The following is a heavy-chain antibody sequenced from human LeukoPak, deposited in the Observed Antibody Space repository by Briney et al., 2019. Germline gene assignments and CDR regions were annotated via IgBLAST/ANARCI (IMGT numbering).Heavy chain of an antibody. D-gene: IGHD5-18*01. CDR2: ISGSGGST. J-gene: IGHJ4*02. CDR3: AKVDTGPSDY. V-gene: IGHV3-23*01. Sequence: GGTLRLSCAASGFTFSDYGMTWVRQAPGKGLEWVSAISGSGGSTYYADSVKGRFTISRDNSKNTLYLQMNSLRAEDTAVYYCAKVDTGPSDYWGQGTLVTVSS. CDR1: GFTFSDYG.